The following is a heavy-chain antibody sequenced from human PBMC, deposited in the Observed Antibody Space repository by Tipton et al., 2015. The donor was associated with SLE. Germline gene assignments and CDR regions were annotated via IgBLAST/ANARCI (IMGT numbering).Heavy chain of an antibody. CDR3: AKEEDGDYYFDS. CDR1: GFTFSSYG. CDR2: IWHDGITK. D-gene: IGHD4-17*01. J-gene: IGHJ4*02. Sequence: SLRLSCAASGFTFSSYGMHWVRQAPGKGLEWVAVIWHDGITKYYADSVKGRFTISRDTSTNTLFLQMNSLRAEDTAVYYCAKEEDGDYYFDSWGQGTLVTVSS. V-gene: IGHV3-33*02.